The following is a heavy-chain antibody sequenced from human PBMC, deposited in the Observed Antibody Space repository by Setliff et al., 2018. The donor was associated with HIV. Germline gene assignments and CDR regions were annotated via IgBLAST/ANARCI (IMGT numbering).Heavy chain of an antibody. J-gene: IGHJ4*02. CDR1: GLTFNRYW. Sequence: GSLRLSCVVSGLTFNRYWMSWVRQVPGKGLEWIGDVSHTGSTNYNPSLKSRITISADTPKNQFSLKLSSVTAADTAVYYCARLSDTAMASFDSWGQGILVTVSS. D-gene: IGHD5-18*01. CDR2: VSHTGST. V-gene: IGHV4-34*01. CDR3: ARLSDTAMASFDS.